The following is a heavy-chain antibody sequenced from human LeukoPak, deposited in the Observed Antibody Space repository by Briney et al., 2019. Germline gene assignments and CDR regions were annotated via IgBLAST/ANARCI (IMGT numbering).Heavy chain of an antibody. Sequence: GASVKVSCKASGYTFTDYDINWVQQATGQGLEWMGWMNPNSDNTGYAQKFQGRVTITRNTSINTAYMELSSLRSEDTAVYYCARRSGWASFDYWGQGTLVTVSS. D-gene: IGHD6-19*01. CDR3: ARRSGWASFDY. CDR1: GYTFTDYD. J-gene: IGHJ4*02. V-gene: IGHV1-8*02. CDR2: MNPNSDNT.